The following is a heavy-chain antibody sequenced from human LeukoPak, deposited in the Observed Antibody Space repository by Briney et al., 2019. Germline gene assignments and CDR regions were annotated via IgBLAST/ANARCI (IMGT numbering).Heavy chain of an antibody. CDR2: IYYSGST. V-gene: IGHV4-31*03. D-gene: IGHD2-15*01. Sequence: SETLSLTCTVSGGSISSGGYYWSWIRQHPGKGLEWIGYIYYSGSTYYNPSLKSRVTISVDTFKNQFSLKLSSVTAADTAVYYCAREQDGYYFDYWGQGTLVTVSS. J-gene: IGHJ4*02. CDR1: GGSISSGGYY. CDR3: AREQDGYYFDY.